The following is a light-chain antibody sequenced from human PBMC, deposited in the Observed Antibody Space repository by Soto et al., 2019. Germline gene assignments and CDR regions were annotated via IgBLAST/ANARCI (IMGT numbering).Light chain of an antibody. CDR3: AAWDDSLMGCV. CDR2: SND. Sequence: QSVVTQSPSASGTPGQRVTISCSGSSSNIGSNPVSWYRQIPGTAPKLLIYSNDQRPSGVPDRLSAFKSGTSASLAISGLRSEDEADYYCAAWDDSLMGCVFGGGTKLTVL. J-gene: IGLJ3*02. CDR1: SSNIGSNP. V-gene: IGLV1-44*01.